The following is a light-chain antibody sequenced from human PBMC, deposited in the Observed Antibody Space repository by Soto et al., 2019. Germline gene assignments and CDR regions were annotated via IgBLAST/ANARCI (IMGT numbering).Light chain of an antibody. CDR1: YDISSS. CDR2: DSS. V-gene: IGKV1-9*01. Sequence: DIQLTQSPSFLSASVEDRVTISCRASYDISSSLAWYQQEPGKPPKLLIYDSSTLQTGVPSRFTGSGSGRKFTLTISGLQFGDFATYFCQQLSHYPYTFGQGPKVDIK. CDR3: QQLSHYPYT. J-gene: IGKJ2*01.